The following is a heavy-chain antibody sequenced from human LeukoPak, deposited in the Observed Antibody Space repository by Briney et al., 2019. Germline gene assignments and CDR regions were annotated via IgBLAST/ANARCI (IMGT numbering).Heavy chain of an antibody. CDR2: INHSGST. V-gene: IGHV4-34*01. Sequence: PSETLSLTCTVSGGSISSYYWSWIRRPPGKGLEWIGEINHSGSTNYNPSLKSRVTISVDTSKNQFSLKLSSVTAADTAVYYCARAHLRITIFHYGMDVWGQGTTVTVSS. D-gene: IGHD3-9*01. CDR1: GGSISSYY. CDR3: ARAHLRITIFHYGMDV. J-gene: IGHJ6*02.